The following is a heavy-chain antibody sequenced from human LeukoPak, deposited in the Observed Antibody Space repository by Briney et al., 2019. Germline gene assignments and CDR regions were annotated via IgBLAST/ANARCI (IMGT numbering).Heavy chain of an antibody. Sequence: PSETLSLTCSVSSGSITNSNYFWGWIRQPPGKGLEWIGSIFYTGSTDYNPSLKSRVTISVDTSKNRFSLTMNSVTAADTAVYYCASDRSSWNPGAPYWGQGTLVTVSS. D-gene: IGHD6-13*01. CDR2: IFYTGST. CDR1: SGSITNSNYF. V-gene: IGHV4-39*02. CDR3: ASDRSSWNPGAPY. J-gene: IGHJ4*02.